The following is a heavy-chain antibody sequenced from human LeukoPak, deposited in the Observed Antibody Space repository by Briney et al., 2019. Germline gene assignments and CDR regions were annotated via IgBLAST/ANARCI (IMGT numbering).Heavy chain of an antibody. CDR3: ARSHASTLTWFDP. V-gene: IGHV5-51*01. CDR2: IYPRDSDT. J-gene: IGHJ5*02. CDR1: GYSSASYW. Sequence: GESLKISCKGSGYSSASYWIAWVRQMPGKGLAWMGIIYPRDSDTKYNPSFQGQVAISADKSNSTAYLQWSSQQASDTAIYFCARSHASTLTWFDPWGQGTLVTVSS.